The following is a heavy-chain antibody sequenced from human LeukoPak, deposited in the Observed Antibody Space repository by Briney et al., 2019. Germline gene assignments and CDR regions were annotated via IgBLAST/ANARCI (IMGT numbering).Heavy chain of an antibody. D-gene: IGHD6-6*01. V-gene: IGHV4-59*11. CDR1: GASMSGHH. CDR2: IYYTGTT. Sequence: SSETLSLTCTVSGASMSGHHWTWIRQDPGTGLEWIGNIYYTGTTSYNPALVSRVTISLDTSNNQFSLKLTSVTAADTAVYYCAKEGGPARPGLDSWGQGTLVTVSS. J-gene: IGHJ4*02. CDR3: AKEGGPARPGLDS.